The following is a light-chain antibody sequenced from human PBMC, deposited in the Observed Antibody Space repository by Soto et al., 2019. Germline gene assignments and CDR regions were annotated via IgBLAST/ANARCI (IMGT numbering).Light chain of an antibody. CDR2: ATS. V-gene: IGKV1-27*01. CDR1: QGIAPY. CDR3: QKYNSAPLT. J-gene: IGKJ4*01. Sequence: DVQMTQSPSSLSAFVGDRVTITCRASQGIAPYLDWFQQKPGKVPKLLIYATSTLQSGVPSRFSGSGSGTDITLTMSSLQPQDVVTYYCQKYNSAPLTFGGGTKVQIK.